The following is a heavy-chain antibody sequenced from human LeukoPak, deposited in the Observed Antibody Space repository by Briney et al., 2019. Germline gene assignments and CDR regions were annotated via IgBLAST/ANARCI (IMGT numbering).Heavy chain of an antibody. CDR3: ASSDFVVVTAPGAFDI. D-gene: IGHD2-21*02. CDR1: GYTFTSYA. Sequence: ASVKVSCKASGYTFTSYAMNWVRQASGQGLEWMGWIDTNTGNPTYAQGFTGRFVFSLGTSVSTAYLQISSLKAEDTAVYYCASSDFVVVTAPGAFDIWGQGTMVTVSS. J-gene: IGHJ3*02. CDR2: IDTNTGNP. V-gene: IGHV7-4-1*02.